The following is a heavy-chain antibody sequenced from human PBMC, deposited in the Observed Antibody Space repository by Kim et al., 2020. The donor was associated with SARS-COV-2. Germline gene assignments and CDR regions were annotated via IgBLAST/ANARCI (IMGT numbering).Heavy chain of an antibody. Sequence: GSTNNADSGKGQFSISRDNSRNMVYLQMNNLRVEDTAVYYCAKSLYGGCDYWGQGTLVTVSS. D-gene: IGHD4-17*01. CDR2: GST. J-gene: IGHJ4*02. V-gene: IGHV3-23*01. CDR3: AKSLYGGCDY.